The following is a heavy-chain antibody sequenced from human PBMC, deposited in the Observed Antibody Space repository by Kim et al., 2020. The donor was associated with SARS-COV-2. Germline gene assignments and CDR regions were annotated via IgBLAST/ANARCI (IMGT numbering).Heavy chain of an antibody. V-gene: IGHV3-74*01. Sequence: TYAEPVKGRFTISRDNAENTLYLQMNSLRAEDTAVYYCARAIGGNNAFNVWGQGTMVTVSS. J-gene: IGHJ3*01. D-gene: IGHD5-18*01. CDR3: ARAIGGNNAFNV.